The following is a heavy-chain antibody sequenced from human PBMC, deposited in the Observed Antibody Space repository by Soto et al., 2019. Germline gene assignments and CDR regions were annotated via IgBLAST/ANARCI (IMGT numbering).Heavy chain of an antibody. CDR3: ARVLYYGSGRYSPYGMDV. D-gene: IGHD3-10*01. Sequence: QVQLVQSGAEVKKPGSSVKVSCKTSGVSFNNNGIGWVRQAPGHGLEWMGGVSPPFRTSNYARKFQGRISITADASTGTINMELSSLTTGDTAQYYCARVLYYGSGRYSPYGMDVWGQGTTVTVSS. V-gene: IGHV1-69*01. J-gene: IGHJ6*02. CDR1: GVSFNNNG. CDR2: VSPPFRTS.